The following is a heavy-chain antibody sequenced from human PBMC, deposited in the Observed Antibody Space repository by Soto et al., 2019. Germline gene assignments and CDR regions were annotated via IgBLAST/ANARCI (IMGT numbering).Heavy chain of an antibody. V-gene: IGHV1-2*02. Sequence: HEHLVQSGAEVKRPGASLKVSCKASGYSFTGYYIHWVRQAPGHGHEWMGWINPDSGATNYAQNFQGRVTLTSATSISTASMDLTRLTSDDTAVYYCARGDYGTGGYPFPYFDYWGQGTLVIVSS. CDR1: GYSFTGYY. CDR3: ARGDYGTGGYPFPYFDY. D-gene: IGHD2-8*02. CDR2: INPDSGAT. J-gene: IGHJ4*02.